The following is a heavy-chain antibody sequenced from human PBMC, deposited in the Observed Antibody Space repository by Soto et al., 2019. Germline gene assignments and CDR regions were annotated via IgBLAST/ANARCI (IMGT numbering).Heavy chain of an antibody. V-gene: IGHV3-21*01. CDR2: ISSSSSYI. Sequence: GGSLRLSCAASGFTFSSYSMNWVRQAPGKGLEWVSSISSSSSYIYYADSVKGRFTISRDNAKNSLYLQMNSLRAEDTAVYYCARGYCSSTSCYLVEPENPENDYWGQGTLVTVSS. J-gene: IGHJ4*02. D-gene: IGHD2-2*01. CDR1: GFTFSSYS. CDR3: ARGYCSSTSCYLVEPENPENDY.